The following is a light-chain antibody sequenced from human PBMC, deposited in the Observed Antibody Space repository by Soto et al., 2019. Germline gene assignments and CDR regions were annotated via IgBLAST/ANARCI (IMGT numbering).Light chain of an antibody. CDR3: QQRSDWPLT. Sequence: EIVLAQSPATLSLSPGDRATLSCRASRSVGDYLAWYQQKPGQPPRLLIYDASNRATGIPARFSGSGSGTDFTLTISSLEPEDFAVYYCQQRSDWPLTFGGETKVEIK. V-gene: IGKV3-11*01. CDR2: DAS. J-gene: IGKJ4*01. CDR1: RSVGDY.